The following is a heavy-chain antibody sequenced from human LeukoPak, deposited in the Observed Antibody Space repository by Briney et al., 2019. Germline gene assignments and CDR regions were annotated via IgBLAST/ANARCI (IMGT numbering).Heavy chain of an antibody. J-gene: IGHJ4*02. CDR2: MNPNSGNT. D-gene: IGHD3-10*01. CDR3: ARDLFMVRGVIIGC. CDR1: GYTFTSYD. V-gene: IGHV1-8*01. Sequence: ASVKVSCKASGYTFTSYDINWVRQATGQGLEWMGWMNPNSGNTGYAQKFQGRVTMTRNTSISTAYMELSSLRSEDTAVYYCARDLFMVRGVIIGCWGQGTLVTVSS.